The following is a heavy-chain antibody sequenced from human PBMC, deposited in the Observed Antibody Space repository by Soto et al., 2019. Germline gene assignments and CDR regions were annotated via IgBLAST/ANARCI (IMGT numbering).Heavy chain of an antibody. D-gene: IGHD5-18*01. V-gene: IGHV4-59*08. Sequence: SETLSLTCTVACGSISSYYWSWIRQPPGKGLEWIGYIYYSGSTNYNPSLKSRVTISVDTSKNQFSLKLSSVTAADTAVHYCARRYGSCFDYWGQGTLVTVS. CDR3: ARRYGSCFDY. CDR1: CGSISSYY. J-gene: IGHJ4*02. CDR2: IYYSGST.